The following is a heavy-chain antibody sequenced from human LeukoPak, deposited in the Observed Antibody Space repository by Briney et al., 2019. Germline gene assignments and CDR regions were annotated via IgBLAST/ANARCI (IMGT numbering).Heavy chain of an antibody. CDR1: GGSISSSSYY. D-gene: IGHD6-13*01. CDR3: ARDPKAAASDYYYGMDV. V-gene: IGHV4-39*07. Sequence: SETLSLTCTVSGGSISSSSYYWGWIRQPPGKGLEWIGSIYYSGSTYYNPSLKSRVTISVDTSKNQFSLKLSSVTAADTAVYYCARDPKAAASDYYYGMDVWGQGTTVTVSS. J-gene: IGHJ6*02. CDR2: IYYSGST.